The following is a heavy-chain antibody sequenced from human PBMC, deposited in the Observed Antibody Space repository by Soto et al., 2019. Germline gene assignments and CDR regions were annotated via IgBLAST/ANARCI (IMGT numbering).Heavy chain of an antibody. CDR2: MYNIGST. CDR1: GGSISCYY. V-gene: IGHV4-59*01. Sequence: SETLSLTCTVSGGSISCYYWSWLRQPPVKGLQWIGFMYNIGSTNYHPSLKSRVTISVDTSKNQYSLKLSSVTAADTAVYYCARVRVTTYYYYGMDVWGQGTTVTVS. D-gene: IGHD4-17*01. CDR3: ARVRVTTYYYYGMDV. J-gene: IGHJ6*02.